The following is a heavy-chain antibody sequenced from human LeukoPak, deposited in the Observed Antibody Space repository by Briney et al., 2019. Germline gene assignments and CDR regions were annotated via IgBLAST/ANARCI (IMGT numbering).Heavy chain of an antibody. Sequence: PGGSLRLSCAASGFTFSSYAMSWVRQAPGKGLEWVSSISSSSSYIYYADSVKGRFTISRDNAKNSLYLQMNSLRAEDTAVYYCAREQGYSSSYDYWGQGTLVTVSS. J-gene: IGHJ4*02. CDR2: ISSSSSYI. V-gene: IGHV3-21*01. CDR1: GFTFSSYA. CDR3: AREQGYSSSYDY. D-gene: IGHD6-6*01.